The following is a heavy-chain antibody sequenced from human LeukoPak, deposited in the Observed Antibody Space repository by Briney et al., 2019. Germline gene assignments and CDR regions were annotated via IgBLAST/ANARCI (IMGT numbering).Heavy chain of an antibody. CDR3: ATDFYDTT. D-gene: IGHD3-22*01. CDR2: IRSNSDGGTI. Sequence: GGSLRLSCATSGFTFSNAWMSWVRQAPGKGLEWVGRIRSNSDGGTIDYAAPVKGRFALSRDDSKNTLYLQMNSLQTEDTAVYYCATDFYDTTWGQGTLVTVSS. J-gene: IGHJ5*02. CDR1: GFTFSNAW. V-gene: IGHV3-15*07.